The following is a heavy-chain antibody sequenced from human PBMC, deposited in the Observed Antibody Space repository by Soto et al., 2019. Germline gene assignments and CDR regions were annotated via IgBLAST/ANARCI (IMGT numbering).Heavy chain of an antibody. CDR3: ARERYCTTTGCYEFDP. D-gene: IGHD2-2*01. CDR1: GYTFSDYY. V-gene: IGHV1-2*02. J-gene: IGHJ5*02. CDR2: INPNSGGT. Sequence: ASVKVSCKASGYTFSDYYIHWVRQAPGQGLEWMGWINPNSGGTNSAEQFQDRVTMTRDTSIRTAHMELRRLRSDDTAVYYCARERYCTTTGCYEFDPWCQGTLVTVAS.